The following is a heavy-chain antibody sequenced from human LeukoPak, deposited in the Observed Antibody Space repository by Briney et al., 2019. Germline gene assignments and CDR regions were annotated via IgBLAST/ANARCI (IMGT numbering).Heavy chain of an antibody. J-gene: IGHJ4*02. CDR3: AKGGYDFVEVAYFDF. V-gene: IGHV3-23*01. Sequence: GGSLRLSCAATGFTFSSFEMNWVRQAPGKGLEWVSIIIASSGSTFYADSVKGRFTISRDNSKNTLYLQMNSLSVEDTAVYFCAKGGYDFVEVAYFDFWGQGALVTVSS. CDR2: IIASSGST. CDR1: GFTFSSFE. D-gene: IGHD5-12*01.